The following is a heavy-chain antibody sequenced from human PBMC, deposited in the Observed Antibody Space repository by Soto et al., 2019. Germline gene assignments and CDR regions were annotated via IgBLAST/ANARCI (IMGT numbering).Heavy chain of an antibody. CDR3: ARAPLGIIVAPDF. D-gene: IGHD3-22*01. V-gene: IGHV1-18*01. CDR2: ISPYSGNT. Sequence: GPSVKVSCKASGYIFVNYGIAWVRQAPGQGLEWMGWISPYSGNTHYASKVQGRLTMTTDTSTSTAYMDLGSLTSEDTAVYYCARAPLGIIVAPDFWGQGTLVTVSS. CDR1: GYIFVNYG. J-gene: IGHJ4*02.